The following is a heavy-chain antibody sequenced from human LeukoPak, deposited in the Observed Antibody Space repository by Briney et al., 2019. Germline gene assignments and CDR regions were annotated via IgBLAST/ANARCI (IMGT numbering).Heavy chain of an antibody. Sequence: GRSLRLSCAASGFTFDDYAMHWVRQAPGKGLEWVSGISWNSGSIGYADSVKGRFTISRDNAKNSLDLQMNSLRAEDTAIYYCARWVNSGSYKLYYGMDVWGQGTTVTVSS. CDR3: ARWVNSGSYKLYYGMDV. J-gene: IGHJ6*02. CDR1: GFTFDDYA. D-gene: IGHD1-26*01. CDR2: ISWNSGSI. V-gene: IGHV3-9*01.